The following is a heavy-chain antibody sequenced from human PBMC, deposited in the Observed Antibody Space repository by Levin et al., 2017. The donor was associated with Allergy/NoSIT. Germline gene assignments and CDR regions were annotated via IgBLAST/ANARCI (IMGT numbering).Heavy chain of an antibody. Sequence: SETLSLTCAVYGGSFSGYYWSWIRQPPGKGLEWIGEINHSGSTNYNPSLKSRVTISVDTSKNQFSLKLSSVTAADTAVYYCARGDGAGSDAFDIWGQGTMVTVSS. J-gene: IGHJ3*02. D-gene: IGHD6-19*01. CDR3: ARGDGAGSDAFDI. CDR1: GGSFSGYY. V-gene: IGHV4-34*01. CDR2: INHSGST.